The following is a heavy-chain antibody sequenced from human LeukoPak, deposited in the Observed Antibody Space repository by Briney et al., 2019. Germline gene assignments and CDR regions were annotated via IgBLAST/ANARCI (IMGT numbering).Heavy chain of an antibody. CDR3: ARRDSSVWYLDY. CDR2: IYYSGST. D-gene: IGHD6-19*01. CDR1: GVSMSSYY. V-gene: IGHV4-59*08. J-gene: IGHJ4*02. Sequence: SETLSLTCNVSGVSMSSYYWSWIRQTPGKGLEWIGYIYYSGSTNNNPSLKSRVTISIDTSKNQFSLRLSSVTAADTAIYYRARRDSSVWYLDYWGQGTLVTVSS.